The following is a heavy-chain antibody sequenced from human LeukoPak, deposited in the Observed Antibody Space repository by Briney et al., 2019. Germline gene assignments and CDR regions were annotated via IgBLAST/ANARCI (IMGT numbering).Heavy chain of an antibody. V-gene: IGHV4-39*07. Sequence: PSETLSLTCTVSGGSISSGTYYWGWIRQPPGKGLEWIGSIYYGGSTYYNPSLKSRVTISVDRSNNQFSLKLSSVTAADTAVYYCARLGVDSSGLRNAFDVWGQGTMVTVSS. CDR2: IYYGGST. CDR1: GGSISSGTYY. D-gene: IGHD4-17*01. CDR3: ARLGVDSSGLRNAFDV. J-gene: IGHJ3*01.